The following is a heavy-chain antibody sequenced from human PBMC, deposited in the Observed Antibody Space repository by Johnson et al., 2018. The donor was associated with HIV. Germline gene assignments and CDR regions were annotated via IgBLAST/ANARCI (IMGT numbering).Heavy chain of an antibody. CDR3: AKDRSGSAGAFDI. V-gene: IGHV3-9*01. CDR2: LSWNSNTI. J-gene: IGHJ3*02. Sequence: MKWVRQTPGMGPEWISGLSWNSNTIGYADSVKGRSTLSRDNSKNTLYLQMNSLRAEDTAVYYCAKDRSGSAGAFDIWGQGTMVTVSS. D-gene: IGHD1-26*01.